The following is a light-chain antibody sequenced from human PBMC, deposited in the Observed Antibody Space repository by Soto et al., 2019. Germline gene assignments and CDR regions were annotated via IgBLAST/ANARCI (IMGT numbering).Light chain of an antibody. Sequence: SLGMPLVERAPIKCKSSQNILYKSKNNNSLAWYQQKPGQPPKLLIYWASTRESGVPDRSSGSGSGTDFTLTINGLQAEDVEVYFCQQYHTTPFTFGPGTKVDIK. CDR3: QQYHTTPFT. J-gene: IGKJ3*01. CDR1: QNILYKSKNNNS. CDR2: WAS. V-gene: IGKV4-1*01.